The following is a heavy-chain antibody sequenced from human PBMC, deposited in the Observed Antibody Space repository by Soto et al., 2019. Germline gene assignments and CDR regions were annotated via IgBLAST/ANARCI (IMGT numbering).Heavy chain of an antibody. Sequence: QVQLVQSGAEVKKPGASVKVSCKDSGYTFTSYGISWVRQAPGQGLEWMGWISAYNGNTNYAQKLQGRVTMTTDTSTSPAYMELRSLRSDDTAVYYCARYDFWSGYLDYCYGMDVWGQWTTFTVSS. CDR2: ISAYNGNT. D-gene: IGHD3-3*01. CDR3: ARYDFWSGYLDYCYGMDV. V-gene: IGHV1-18*01. CDR1: GYTFTSYG. J-gene: IGHJ6*02.